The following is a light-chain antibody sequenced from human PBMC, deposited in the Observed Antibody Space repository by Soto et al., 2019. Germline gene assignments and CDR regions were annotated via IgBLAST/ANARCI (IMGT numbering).Light chain of an antibody. J-gene: IGKJ5*01. CDR3: QQYGSPPIT. Sequence: EVVLTQSPATLSLSPGERATLSCTASQSVSSTYLAWYQQQPGQAPRLLMSGTSNRATGTPDRFSGSRSGTDFTLTISRLEPEDFAVYYCQQYGSPPITFGQGTRLEI. V-gene: IGKV3-20*01. CDR2: GTS. CDR1: QSVSSTY.